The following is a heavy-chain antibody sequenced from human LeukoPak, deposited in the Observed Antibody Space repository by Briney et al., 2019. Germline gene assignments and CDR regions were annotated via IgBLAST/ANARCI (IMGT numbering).Heavy chain of an antibody. V-gene: IGHV3-9*01. CDR1: GFTFDDYA. J-gene: IGHJ4*02. CDR2: ISWNSGSI. CDR3: AKSSWLGPFDY. D-gene: IGHD6-19*01. Sequence: GGSLRLSCAASGFTFDDYAMHWVRQAPGKGLERVSGISWNSGSIGYADSVKGRFTISRDNAKNSLYLQMNSLRAEDTALYYCAKSSWLGPFDYWGQGTLVTVSS.